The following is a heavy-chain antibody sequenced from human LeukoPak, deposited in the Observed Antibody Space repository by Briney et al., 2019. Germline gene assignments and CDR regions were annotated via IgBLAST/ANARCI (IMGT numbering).Heavy chain of an antibody. CDR2: IYSSGST. D-gene: IGHD3-10*01. J-gene: IGHJ3*02. CDR1: GGSISSYY. V-gene: IGHV4-59*12. CDR3: ARSDGYGLVGI. Sequence: PSETLSLTCTVSGGSISSYYWSWIRQPPGKTLEWIGSIYSSGSTYYNPSLKSRVIILIDTAKNHVSLNLSSVTAADTAVYYCARSDGYGLVGIWGQGTMVTVSS.